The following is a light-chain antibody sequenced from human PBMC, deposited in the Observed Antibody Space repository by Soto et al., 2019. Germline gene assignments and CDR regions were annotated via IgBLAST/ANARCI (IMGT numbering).Light chain of an antibody. CDR1: SGSIASNY. CDR3: QSYHSGNVV. V-gene: IGLV6-57*04. Sequence: NFMLTQPHSVSESPGKTVTISCTRSSGSIASNYVQWYQPRPGSAPTPVIYEDNERPSGVPDRFSGSIDRSSNSASLTISGLKTDDEADYYCQSYHSGNVVFGGGTKLTVL. J-gene: IGLJ2*01. CDR2: EDN.